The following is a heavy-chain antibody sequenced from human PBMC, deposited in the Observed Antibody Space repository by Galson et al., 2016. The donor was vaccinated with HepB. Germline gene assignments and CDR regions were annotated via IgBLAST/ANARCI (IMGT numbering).Heavy chain of an antibody. Sequence: LRLSCAASGFTFSSYGMHWVRQAPGKGLEWVAVISYDGSNKYSVDSVKGRSTISRDNSKNTLYLQMNSLRAEDTALYFCATGRGSYWGQGTLVTVSS. CDR3: ATGRGSY. J-gene: IGHJ4*02. V-gene: IGHV3-30*03. CDR2: ISYDGSNK. CDR1: GFTFSSYG. D-gene: IGHD1-26*01.